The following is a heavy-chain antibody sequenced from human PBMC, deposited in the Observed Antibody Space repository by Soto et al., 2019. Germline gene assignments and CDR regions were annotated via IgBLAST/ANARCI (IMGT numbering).Heavy chain of an antibody. CDR2: IYSGGST. Sequence: PGGSLRLSSAAAGFTVSSNYMSWVRQAQGKGLEWVSVIYSGGSTYYADSVKGRFTISRDNSKNTLYLQMNSLRAEDTAVYYCARAIYCSGGSCYSYYYYYMDVWGKGTTVTVSS. V-gene: IGHV3-66*01. CDR1: GFTVSSNY. D-gene: IGHD2-15*01. CDR3: ARAIYCSGGSCYSYYYYYMDV. J-gene: IGHJ6*03.